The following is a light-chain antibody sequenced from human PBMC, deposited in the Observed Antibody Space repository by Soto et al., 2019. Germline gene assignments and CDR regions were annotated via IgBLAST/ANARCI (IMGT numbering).Light chain of an antibody. V-gene: IGKV3-20*01. CDR3: QQYGSSPWT. J-gene: IGKJ1*01. CDR2: DAS. Sequence: EIVMTQSPATLSLSPGERATLSCRASQSVGNSLAWYQLKPGQPPRLLIYDASDRAPGIPDRFSGSGSGTDFTLTISRLEPEDFAVYYCQQYGSSPWTFGQGTKVDIK. CDR1: QSVGNS.